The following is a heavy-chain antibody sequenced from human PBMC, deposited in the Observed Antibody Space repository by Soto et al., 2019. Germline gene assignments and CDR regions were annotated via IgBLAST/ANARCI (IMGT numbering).Heavy chain of an antibody. CDR2: INSDGSST. CDR1: GFTFSSYW. CDR3: ARDLLILPGPSGLWFDP. J-gene: IGHJ5*02. V-gene: IGHV3-74*01. D-gene: IGHD3-16*01. Sequence: GGSLRLSCAASGFTFSSYWMHWVRQAPGKGLVWVSRINSDGSSTSYADSVKGRFTISRDNAKNTLYLQMNSLRAEDTAVYYCARDLLILPGPSGLWFDPWGQGTLVTVSS.